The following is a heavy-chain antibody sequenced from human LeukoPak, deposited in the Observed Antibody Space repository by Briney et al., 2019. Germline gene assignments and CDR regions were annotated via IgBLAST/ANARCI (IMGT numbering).Heavy chain of an antibody. J-gene: IGHJ4*02. V-gene: IGHV6-1*01. Sequence: SQTLSLTCAISGDSVSSNSAAWNWIRQSPSRGLEWLGRTYYRSKWYNDYAVSVKSRITINPDTSKNQFSLQLNSVTPEDTAVYYCARDPAPPGEVLDRFFDYWGQGTLVTVSS. D-gene: IGHD3-10*01. CDR2: TYYRSKWYN. CDR1: GDSVSSNSAA. CDR3: ARDPAPPGEVLDRFFDY.